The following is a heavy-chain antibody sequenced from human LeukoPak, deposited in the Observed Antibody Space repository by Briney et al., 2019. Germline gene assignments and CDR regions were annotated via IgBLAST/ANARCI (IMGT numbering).Heavy chain of an antibody. CDR3: ARLTAAMVTSNDY. V-gene: IGHV1-18*01. CDR1: GYTFTNYG. Sequence: ASVKVSCKTSGYTFTNYGVSWVRQAPGQGLEWMGWISAYNGYTNYAQKLQVRVTMTTDTSTSTAYMELRSLTSDDTAVYYCARLTAAMVTSNDYWGQGTLVTVSS. J-gene: IGHJ4*02. D-gene: IGHD5-18*01. CDR2: ISAYNGYT.